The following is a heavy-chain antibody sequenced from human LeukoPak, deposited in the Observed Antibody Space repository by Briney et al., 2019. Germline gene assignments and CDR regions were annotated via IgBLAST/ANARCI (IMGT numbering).Heavy chain of an antibody. J-gene: IGHJ4*02. CDR3: ARAAMVRGVDYFDY. CDR1: GFTLSSYE. D-gene: IGHD3-10*01. CDR2: ISSSGTTI. Sequence: GGSLRLSCAASGFTLSSYEMKWVRQAPGKGLEWVSDISSSGTTIYYADSVKGRFTISRDNSKNTLYLQMNSLRAEDTAVYYCARAAMVRGVDYFDYWGQGTLVIVSS. V-gene: IGHV3-48*03.